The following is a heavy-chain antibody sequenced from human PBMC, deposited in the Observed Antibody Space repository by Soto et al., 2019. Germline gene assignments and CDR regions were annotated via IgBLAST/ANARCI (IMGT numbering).Heavy chain of an antibody. D-gene: IGHD6-13*01. CDR3: ASGGIAAAELDY. J-gene: IGHJ4*02. CDR1: GFTLSSHG. CDR2: IWYDGSNK. Sequence: GGSLRLSCAASGFTLSSHGMHRVRQAPGKGLEWVAVIWYDGSNKYYADSVKGRFTISRDNSKNTLYLQMNSLRAEDTAVYYCASGGIAAAELDYWGQGTLVTVSS. V-gene: IGHV3-33*01.